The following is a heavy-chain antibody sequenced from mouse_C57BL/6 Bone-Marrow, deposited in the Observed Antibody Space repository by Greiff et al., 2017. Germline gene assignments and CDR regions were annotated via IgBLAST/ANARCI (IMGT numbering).Heavy chain of an antibody. CDR3: ARRAY. V-gene: IGHV5-9*01. Sequence: EVQGVESGGGLVKPGGSLKLSCAASGFTFSSYTMSWVRQTPEKRLEWVATISGGGGNTYYPDSVKGRFTISRDTAKNTLYLQMSSLRSEDTALYYCARRAYWGQGTLVTVSA. CDR1: GFTFSSYT. CDR2: ISGGGGNT. J-gene: IGHJ3*01.